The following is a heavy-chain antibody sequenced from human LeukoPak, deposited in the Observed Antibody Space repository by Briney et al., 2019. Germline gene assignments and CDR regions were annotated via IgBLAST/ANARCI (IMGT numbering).Heavy chain of an antibody. Sequence: SGGSLRLSCAASGFTFSSYSMNWVRQAPGKGLEWVSSISSSSSYIYYADSVKGRFTISRDNSKNTLYLQMNSLRAEDTAVYYCARPHYYDSSGYYSYYFDYWGQGTLVTVSS. V-gene: IGHV3-21*04. CDR1: GFTFSSYS. J-gene: IGHJ4*02. D-gene: IGHD3-22*01. CDR2: ISSSSSYI. CDR3: ARPHYYDSSGYYSYYFDY.